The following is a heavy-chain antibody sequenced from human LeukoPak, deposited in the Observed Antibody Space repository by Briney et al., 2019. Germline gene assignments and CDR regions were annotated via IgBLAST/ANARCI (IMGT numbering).Heavy chain of an antibody. CDR3: ARHKGAEITNFGVVTRKPFDY. Sequence: ASETLSLTCAVSGYSISSGYYWGWIRQPPGKGLEWIGSIYHSGSTYYNPSLKSRVTISVDTSKNQFSLKLSSVTAADTAVYYCARHKGAEITNFGVVTRKPFDYWGQGTLVTVSS. D-gene: IGHD3-3*01. J-gene: IGHJ4*02. V-gene: IGHV4-38-2*01. CDR1: GYSISSGYY. CDR2: IYHSGST.